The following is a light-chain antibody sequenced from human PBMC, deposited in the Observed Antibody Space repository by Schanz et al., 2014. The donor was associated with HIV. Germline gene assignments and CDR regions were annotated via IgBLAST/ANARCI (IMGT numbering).Light chain of an antibody. CDR2: AAS. Sequence: DIQMTQSPSSLSASVGDRVTITCRAGQSISNYLNWYQQKPGKAPKLLIYAASSLQSGVPSRFSGSGSGTDFTLTISSLQPEDFATYYCQQSYSTEFTFGPGTKVDIK. V-gene: IGKV1-39*01. J-gene: IGKJ3*01. CDR1: QSISNY. CDR3: QQSYSTEFT.